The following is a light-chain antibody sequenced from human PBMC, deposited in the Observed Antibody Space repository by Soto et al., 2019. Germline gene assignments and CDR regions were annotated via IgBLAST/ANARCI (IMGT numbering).Light chain of an antibody. CDR2: DAS. CDR1: QSINRH. J-gene: IGKJ4*01. Sequence: EIVLTQSPATLSLSPGERATLSCGASQSINRHLAWYRQKPGQAPRLLIYDASNRATGIPARFSGSGSGTDFTLTISSLEPEDFGVYYCQQRSNWPPVTFGGGTKLEIK. CDR3: QQRSNWPPVT. V-gene: IGKV3-11*01.